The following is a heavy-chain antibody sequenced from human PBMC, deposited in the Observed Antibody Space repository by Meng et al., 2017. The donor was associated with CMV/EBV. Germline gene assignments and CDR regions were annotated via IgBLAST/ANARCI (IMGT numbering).Heavy chain of an antibody. D-gene: IGHD3-22*01. J-gene: IGHJ5*02. CDR2: INHSGST. CDR1: GGSFSGYY. Sequence: GSLRLSCAVYGGSFSGYYWSWIRQPPGKGLEWIGEINHSGSTNYNPSLKSRVTISVDTSKNQFSLKLSSVTAADTAVYYCARDGPVMDYDSSGVNWFDPWGQGTLVTVSS. V-gene: IGHV4-34*01. CDR3: ARDGPVMDYDSSGVNWFDP.